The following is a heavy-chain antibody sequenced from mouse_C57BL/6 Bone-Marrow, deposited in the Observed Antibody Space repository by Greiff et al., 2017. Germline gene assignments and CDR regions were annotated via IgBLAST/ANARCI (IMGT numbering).Heavy chain of an antibody. CDR1: GYTFTSYW. Sequence: QVHVKQSGAELAKPGASVKLSCKASGYTFTSYWMHWVKQRPGQGLEWIGYINPSSGYTKYNQKFKDKATLTADKSSSTAYMQLSSLTYEDSAVYYCAINYGSSSYYAMDYWGQGTSVTDYS. J-gene: IGHJ4*01. V-gene: IGHV1-7*01. D-gene: IGHD1-1*01. CDR2: INPSSGYT. CDR3: AINYGSSSYYAMDY.